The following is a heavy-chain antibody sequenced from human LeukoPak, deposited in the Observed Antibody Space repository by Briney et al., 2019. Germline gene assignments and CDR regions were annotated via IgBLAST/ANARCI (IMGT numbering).Heavy chain of an antibody. D-gene: IGHD3-10*01. Sequence: SETLSLTCTVSGGSISSYYWSWIRQPPGKGLEWIGYIYYSVTSDYNPSLKSRVTMSVDMSTNQISLKLSSVTAADTAVYYCARGSGGDGSGSLWGRGTLVTVSS. J-gene: IGHJ4*02. CDR2: IYYSVTS. V-gene: IGHV4-59*01. CDR3: ARGSGGDGSGSL. CDR1: GGSISSYY.